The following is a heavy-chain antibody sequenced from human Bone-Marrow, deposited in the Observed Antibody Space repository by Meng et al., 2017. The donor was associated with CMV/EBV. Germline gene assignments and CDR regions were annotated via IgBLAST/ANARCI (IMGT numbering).Heavy chain of an antibody. CDR2: IGSAGDT. D-gene: IGHD3-9*01. Sequence: GESLKISCAACGFTFSRNDMHWVRQATGKGLERVSVIGSAGDTYYPGSVEGRFTISRDNSKNTLYLQMNSLRAEDTAVYYCAKSVEKPTYYDILTGYYTYYGMDVWGQGTTVTVSS. CDR1: GFTFSRND. CDR3: AKSVEKPTYYDILTGYYTYYGMDV. V-gene: IGHV3-13*01. J-gene: IGHJ6*02.